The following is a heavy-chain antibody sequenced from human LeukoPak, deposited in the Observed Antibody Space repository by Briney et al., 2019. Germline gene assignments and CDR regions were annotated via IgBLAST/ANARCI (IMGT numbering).Heavy chain of an antibody. V-gene: IGHV1-2*02. D-gene: IGHD2-15*01. CDR1: GYTFTGYY. J-gene: IGHJ3*02. CDR2: INPNSGGT. Sequence: GASVKVSCKASGYTFTGYYMHWVRQAPGQGLEWMGWINPNSGGTNYAQKFQGRVTMTRDTSISTAYMELSRLRSDDNAVYYCARGGDWCSGGSCYLSGAFDIWGQGTMVTVSS. CDR3: ARGGDWCSGGSCYLSGAFDI.